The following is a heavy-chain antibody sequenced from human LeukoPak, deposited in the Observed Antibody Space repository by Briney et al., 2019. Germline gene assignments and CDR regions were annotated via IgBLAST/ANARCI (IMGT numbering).Heavy chain of an antibody. D-gene: IGHD6-6*01. Sequence: GGSLRLSCGASGFTFSSYAMHWVRQAPGKGLEWVAVISYDGSNKYYADSVKGRFTISRDNSKNTLYLQMNSLRAEDTAVYYCARDSSSSSGNAFDIWGQGTMVTVSS. CDR3: ARDSSSSSGNAFDI. J-gene: IGHJ3*02. CDR1: GFTFSSYA. CDR2: ISYDGSNK. V-gene: IGHV3-30-3*01.